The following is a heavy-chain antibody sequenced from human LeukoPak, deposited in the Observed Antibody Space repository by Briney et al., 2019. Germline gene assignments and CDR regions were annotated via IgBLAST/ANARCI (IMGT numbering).Heavy chain of an antibody. J-gene: IGHJ4*02. CDR1: GFTFRSYE. D-gene: IGHD3-9*01. CDR3: ARRGYFDWYYFDY. Sequence: GGSLRLSCAASGFTFRSYEMNWVRQAPGKGLEWVSYISSGGTTIYYADSVKGRFTISRDNSKNTLYLQMNSLRAEDTAVYYCARRGYFDWYYFDYWGQGTLVTVSS. CDR2: ISSGGTTI. V-gene: IGHV3-48*03.